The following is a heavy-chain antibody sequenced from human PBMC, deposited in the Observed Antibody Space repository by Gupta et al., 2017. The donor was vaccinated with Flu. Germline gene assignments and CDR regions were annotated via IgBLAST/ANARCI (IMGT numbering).Heavy chain of an antibody. V-gene: IGHV3-23*01. J-gene: IGHJ3*01. D-gene: IGHD6-6*01. CDR3: VKDRRAYRSSSDAFDV. CDR2: SSFNGGNA. Sequence: EVQLLESGGGLVQPGGSLRLSCAAFGFTLNHYGISRVRQATGKGLEWFSASSFNGGNAYYVYSVKGRFTVSRDNSQNTLYLQMNSLRVEDTAVYYCVKDRRAYRSSSDAFDVWGQGTMVTVS. CDR1: GFTLNHYG.